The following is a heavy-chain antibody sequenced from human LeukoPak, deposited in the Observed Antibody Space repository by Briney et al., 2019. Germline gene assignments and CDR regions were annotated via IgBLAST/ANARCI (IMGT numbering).Heavy chain of an antibody. J-gene: IGHJ6*03. D-gene: IGHD5-18*01. CDR3: ATDSIQEYYYFYYMDV. CDR2: IKSKINGETT. V-gene: IGHV3-15*01. CDR1: GFTFSNAW. Sequence: GGSLRLSCAASGFTFSNAWMSWVRQAPGKGLEWVGRIKSKINGETTAYATPVEGRFTISRDDSKNTLYLQMNSLTTEDTGVYYCATDSIQEYYYFYYMDVWGKGTTVTVSS.